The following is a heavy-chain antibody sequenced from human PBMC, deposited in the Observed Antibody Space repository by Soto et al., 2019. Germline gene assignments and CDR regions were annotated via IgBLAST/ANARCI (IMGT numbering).Heavy chain of an antibody. D-gene: IGHD5-18*01. CDR3: ARTPWDGYTGYYFDY. CDR2: IYHSGST. V-gene: IGHV4-4*02. Sequence: QVQLQESGPGLVKPSGTLSLTCAVSGGSISSSNWWSWVRQPPGKWLEWIGEIYHSGSTNYNPSLKSRVTTSVDKSKNQFSLKLSSVTAADTAVYSCARTPWDGYTGYYFDYWGQGTLVTVSS. J-gene: IGHJ4*02. CDR1: GGSISSSNW.